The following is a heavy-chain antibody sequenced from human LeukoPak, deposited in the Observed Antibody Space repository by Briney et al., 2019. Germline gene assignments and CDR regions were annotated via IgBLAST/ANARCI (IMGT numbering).Heavy chain of an antibody. V-gene: IGHV4-30-4*08. CDR2: IYYSGST. D-gene: IGHD3-10*01. Sequence: PSQTLYLTCTVSGGSISSGDYYWRWRRQPPGKGLEWVGYIYYSGSTYYNPSLKSRVTISVDTSKNQFSLKLSSVTAADTAVYYCARDHYGSGMFDYWGQGTLVTVSS. CDR1: GGSISSGDYY. J-gene: IGHJ4*02. CDR3: ARDHYGSGMFDY.